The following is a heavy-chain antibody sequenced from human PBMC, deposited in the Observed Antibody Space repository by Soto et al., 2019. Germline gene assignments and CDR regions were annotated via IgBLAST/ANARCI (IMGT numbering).Heavy chain of an antibody. J-gene: IGHJ5*02. D-gene: IGHD3-3*01. CDR3: ASGTIFGVVIRENWFDP. V-gene: IGHV1-69*13. CDR2: IIPIFGTA. Sequence: SVKVSCKASVGTLSSYAISWVRQAPGQGLEWMGGIIPIFGTANYAQKFQGRVTITADESTSTAYMELSSLRSEDTAVYYCASGTIFGVVIRENWFDPWGQGTLVTGSS. CDR1: VGTLSSYA.